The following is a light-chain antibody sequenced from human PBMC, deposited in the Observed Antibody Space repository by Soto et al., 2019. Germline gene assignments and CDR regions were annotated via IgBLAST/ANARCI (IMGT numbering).Light chain of an antibody. CDR3: QHYTSYLET. V-gene: IGKV1-5*03. Sequence: DIQITQSPSTLSASVGDRVTITCRASEFISKWLAWYQQKPGTAPKLLIYQASSLESGVPSRFSGSGSGKKFTLTITRLQPDDFATYYCQHYTSYLETFGQGTKVEIK. J-gene: IGKJ1*01. CDR1: EFISKW. CDR2: QAS.